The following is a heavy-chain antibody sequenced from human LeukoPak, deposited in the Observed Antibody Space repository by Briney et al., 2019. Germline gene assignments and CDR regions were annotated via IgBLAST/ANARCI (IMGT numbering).Heavy chain of an antibody. V-gene: IGHV1-8*01. J-gene: IGHJ4*02. D-gene: IGHD2-15*01. CDR3: ARGAPGSYCSGGSCPYFDY. CDR1: GYTFTSYD. Sequence: ASVKVSCKASGYTFTSYDVNWVRQATGQGLEWMGWVNPNSGHTGYAQKFQGRVTMTTNTSISTAYMELSSLRSEDAAVYYCARGAPGSYCSGGSCPYFDYWGQGTLVSVSS. CDR2: VNPNSGHT.